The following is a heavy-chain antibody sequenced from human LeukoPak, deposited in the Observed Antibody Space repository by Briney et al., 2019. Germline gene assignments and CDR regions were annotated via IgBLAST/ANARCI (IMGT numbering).Heavy chain of an antibody. CDR1: GFTFSSYA. Sequence: PGGSLRLSCAASGFTFSSYAMSWVRQAPGQGLEWVSGISGSGGSTSYADPVKGRFTISRDNSKNTLYLQMNSLTAEDTAVYYCAKGRGSGYYYFYYGMDVWGQGTTVTVSS. V-gene: IGHV3-23*01. CDR3: AKGRGSGYYYFYYGMDV. J-gene: IGHJ6*02. CDR2: ISGSGGST. D-gene: IGHD5-12*01.